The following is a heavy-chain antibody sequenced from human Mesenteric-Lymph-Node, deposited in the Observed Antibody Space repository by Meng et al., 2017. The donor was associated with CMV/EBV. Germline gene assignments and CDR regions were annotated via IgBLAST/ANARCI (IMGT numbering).Heavy chain of an antibody. D-gene: IGHD3-22*01. V-gene: IGHV4-31*02. CDR1: SINSGDYY. J-gene: IGHJ4*02. CDR2: IYYSDTT. Sequence: SINSGDYYWTWIRQHPGKGLEWIGYIYYSDTTYYHPSLKSRVTISIDTSENQFSLMLTSVTAADTAVYYCARADYYDSSGYYYFDYWGQGTLVTVSS. CDR3: ARADYYDSSGYYYFDY.